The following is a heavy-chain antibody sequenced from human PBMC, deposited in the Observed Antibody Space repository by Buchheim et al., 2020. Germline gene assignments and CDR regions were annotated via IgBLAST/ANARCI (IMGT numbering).Heavy chain of an antibody. CDR3: ARHPGSSVSYYYMDV. V-gene: IGHV5-51*01. J-gene: IGHJ6*03. CDR1: GYSFPSSW. CDR2: IFPGDSDT. Sequence: EVQLVQSGAEVRKPGESLKISCKDTGYSFPSSWIGWVRQMPGKGLEWMGIIFPGDSDTRYSPSFEGHVSISADKSNSTAYLQWSSLKASDTAMYYCARHPGSSVSYYYMDVWGKGTT. D-gene: IGHD5/OR15-5a*01.